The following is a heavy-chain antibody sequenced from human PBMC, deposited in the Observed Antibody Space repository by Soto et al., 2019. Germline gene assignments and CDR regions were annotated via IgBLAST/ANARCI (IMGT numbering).Heavy chain of an antibody. D-gene: IGHD2-2*01. Sequence: QVQLVQSGAEVTRPGASVKVSCKASGYSFISHYIHWVRQAPGQGLEWMGFINPSGGSATLAQKLQGRVTMTRDTSTSTGYMELTILRSEDAAVYYCARDYLSSKLSLSYFDFWGQGTLVTVSS. CDR2: INPSGGSA. V-gene: IGHV1-46*04. CDR3: ARDYLSSKLSLSYFDF. J-gene: IGHJ4*02. CDR1: GYSFISHY.